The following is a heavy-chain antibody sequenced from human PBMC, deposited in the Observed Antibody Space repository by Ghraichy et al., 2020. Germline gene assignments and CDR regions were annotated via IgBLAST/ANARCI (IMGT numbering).Heavy chain of an antibody. CDR3: AKGREYCSSTSCYEKGY. CDR2: ISGSGGST. V-gene: IGHV3-23*01. D-gene: IGHD2-2*01. CDR1: GFTFSSYA. J-gene: IGHJ4*02. Sequence: GGSLRLSCAASGFTFSSYAMSWVRQAPGKGLEWVSAISGSGGSTYYADSVKGRFTISRDNSKNTLYLQMNSLRAEDTAVYYCAKGREYCSSTSCYEKGYWGQGTLVTVSS.